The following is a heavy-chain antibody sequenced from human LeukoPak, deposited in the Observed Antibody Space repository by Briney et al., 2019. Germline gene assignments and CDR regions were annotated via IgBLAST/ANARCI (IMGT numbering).Heavy chain of an antibody. CDR3: ARGAWDYDGKDY. CDR2: INPRIGDT. Sequence: ASVKVSCKASGYTFTGFYIHWVRQAPGQGLEWMGRINPRIGDTNSARTFRGRVTMTRDTSISTAYMDLNRLTSDDTAAYYCARGAWDYDGKDYWGQGTLVTVSS. CDR1: GYTFTGFY. D-gene: IGHD1-7*01. J-gene: IGHJ4*02. V-gene: IGHV1-2*06.